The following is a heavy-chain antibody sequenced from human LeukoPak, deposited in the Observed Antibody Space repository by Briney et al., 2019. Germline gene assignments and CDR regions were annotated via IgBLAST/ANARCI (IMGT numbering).Heavy chain of an antibody. CDR2: IYHSGTT. CDR3: ARAPQVVAGTFFDS. D-gene: IGHD6-19*01. CDR1: TDSVSNAAYY. V-gene: IGHV4-30-2*06. J-gene: IGHJ4*02. Sequence: PSQTLSLTCTVSTDSVSNAAYYWSWIRQSPGKGLEWIGYIYHSGTTYSNPSLKSRLTMSVDKSRNQFSLKLSSVTAADTAVYYCARAPQVVAGTFFDSWGQGTLVSVSS.